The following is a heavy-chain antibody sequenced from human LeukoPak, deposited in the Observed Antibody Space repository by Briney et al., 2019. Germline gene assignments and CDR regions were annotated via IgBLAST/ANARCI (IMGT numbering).Heavy chain of an antibody. V-gene: IGHV3-30*03. CDR3: EREGHTSHHGRVLYV. CDR1: GFTFSDSV. D-gene: IGHD1-26*01. Sequence: GRPLRLSCAASGFTFSDSVMHWVRQAPGSGLEWVAGISRDGGFEHYLESVKGRFTISRDNSKNILYVQMNSLRVEDTSVYYCEREGHTSHHGRVLYVGAQDTMVPVS. J-gene: IGHJ3*01. CDR2: ISRDGGFE.